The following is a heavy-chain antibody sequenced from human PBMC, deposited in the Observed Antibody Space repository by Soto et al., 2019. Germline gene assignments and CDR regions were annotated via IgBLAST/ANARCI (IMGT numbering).Heavy chain of an antibody. CDR3: ARAWELLFSTHAAFAI. CDR2: ISAYNGNT. J-gene: IGHJ3*02. Sequence: SKACGDGFASCSLSSVHHEPGQGLEWMGWISAYNGNTNYAQKLQGRVTMTTDTSTSTAYMELRSLRSDDTAVYYCARAWELLFSTHAAFAIWGKGTMVTVSS. D-gene: IGHD1-26*01. V-gene: IGHV1-18*01. CDR1: GDGFASCS.